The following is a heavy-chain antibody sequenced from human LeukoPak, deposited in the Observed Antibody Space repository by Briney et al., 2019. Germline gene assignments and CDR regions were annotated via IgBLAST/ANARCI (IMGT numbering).Heavy chain of an antibody. CDR3: TTDMYYDFWSGYSDYFDY. Sequence: PGGSLRLSCAASGFTFSNAWMSWVRQAPGEGLEWVGRIKSKTDGGTTDYAAPVKGRFTISRDDSKNTLYLQMNSLKTEDTAVYYCTTDMYYDFWSGYSDYFDYWGQGTLVTVSS. J-gene: IGHJ4*02. CDR2: IKSKTDGGTT. V-gene: IGHV3-15*01. D-gene: IGHD3-3*01. CDR1: GFTFSNAW.